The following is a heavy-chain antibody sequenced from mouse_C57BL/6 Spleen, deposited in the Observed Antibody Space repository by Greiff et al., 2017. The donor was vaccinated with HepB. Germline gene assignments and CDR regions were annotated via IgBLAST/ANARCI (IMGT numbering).Heavy chain of an antibody. V-gene: IGHV1-64*01. Sequence: QVQLQQPGAELVKPGASVKLSCKASGYTFTSYWMHWVKQRPGQGLEWIGMIHPNSGSTNYNEKFKSKATLTVDKSSSTAYMQISSLTSEDSAVYYCARGGFTTVVGYAMDYWGQGTSVTVSS. J-gene: IGHJ4*01. CDR1: GYTFTSYW. CDR3: ARGGFTTVVGYAMDY. CDR2: IHPNSGST. D-gene: IGHD1-1*01.